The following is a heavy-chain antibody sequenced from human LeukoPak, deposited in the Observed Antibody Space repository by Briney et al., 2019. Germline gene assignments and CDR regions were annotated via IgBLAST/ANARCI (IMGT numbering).Heavy chain of an antibody. CDR2: IYPGDSDT. D-gene: IGHD3-3*01. CDR1: GSSFTSYW. Sequence: GGSLEISCKGSGSSFTSYWIGWVRPLPGKGLEWMGIIYPGDSDTRYSPSFQGQVTISADKSISTAYLQWSSLKASDTAMYYCASTALTIFGGGPGAGFDYWGQGTLVTVSS. CDR3: ASTALTIFGGGPGAGFDY. J-gene: IGHJ4*02. V-gene: IGHV5-51*01.